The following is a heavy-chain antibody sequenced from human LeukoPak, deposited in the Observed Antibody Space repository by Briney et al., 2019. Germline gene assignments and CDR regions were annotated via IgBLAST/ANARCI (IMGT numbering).Heavy chain of an antibody. Sequence: GGSLRLSCTASGFTFSFYSMSWVRQAPGKGLEWVSSLSSSSSYIYYADSVKGRFTISRDDAKNSLYLQMNSLRAEDTAVYYCATDRGYYESGWGQGTLVTVSS. CDR1: GFTFSFYS. D-gene: IGHD3-3*01. CDR3: ATDRGYYESG. J-gene: IGHJ4*02. V-gene: IGHV3-21*01. CDR2: LSSSSSYI.